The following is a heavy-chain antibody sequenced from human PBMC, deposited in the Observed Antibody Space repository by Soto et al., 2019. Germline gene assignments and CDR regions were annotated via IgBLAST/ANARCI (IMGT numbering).Heavy chain of an antibody. Sequence: VQLVESGGGLVQPGRSLRLSCAASGFTFDDYAMHWVRQAPGKGLEWVSGISWNSGSIGYADSVKGRFTISRDNAKNSLYLQMNSLRAEDTALYYCAKDIKDKTAGPFDYWGQGTLVTVSS. D-gene: IGHD6-13*01. CDR3: AKDIKDKTAGPFDY. CDR2: ISWNSGSI. CDR1: GFTFDDYA. J-gene: IGHJ4*02. V-gene: IGHV3-9*01.